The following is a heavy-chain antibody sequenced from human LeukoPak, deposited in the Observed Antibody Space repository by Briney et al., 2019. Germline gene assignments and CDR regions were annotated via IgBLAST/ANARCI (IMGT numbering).Heavy chain of an antibody. Sequence: GGSLTRSGAASGFAFNDAWMTWVRQAPGKGLEWVGRIRSKTDGGISDYAEPVKGRFTISRDDSRNTLVLQMDSLKTEDTGVYYCTNIYFNYWGQGTLVTVSS. V-gene: IGHV3-15*01. D-gene: IGHD2-21*01. CDR3: TNIYFNY. CDR2: IRSKTDGGIS. J-gene: IGHJ4*02. CDR1: GFAFNDAW.